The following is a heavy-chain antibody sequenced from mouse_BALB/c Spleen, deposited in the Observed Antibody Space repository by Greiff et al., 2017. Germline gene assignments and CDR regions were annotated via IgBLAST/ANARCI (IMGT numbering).Heavy chain of an antibody. D-gene: IGHD2-3*01. CDR3: ARDGSWFAY. CDR1: GYSFTSYW. CDR2: IDPSDSET. V-gene: IGHV1S126*01. J-gene: IGHJ3*01. Sequence: VQLQQSGPQLVRPGASVKISCKASGYSFTSYWMHWVQQRPGQGLEWIGMIDPSDSETRLNQKFKDKATLTVDKSSSTAYMQISSPTSEDTAVYYCARDGSWFAYWGQGTLVTVSA.